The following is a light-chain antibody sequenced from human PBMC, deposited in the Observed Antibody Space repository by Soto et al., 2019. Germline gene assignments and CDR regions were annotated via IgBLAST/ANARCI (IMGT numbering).Light chain of an antibody. CDR3: QQAYGFPVT. CDR1: KSIISW. Sequence: DIQITQSPSTVSASGGDRVTITFRAGKSIISWLAWYQQQPGRAPKLLIYAASILQSGVPSRFSGSGFGTDFTLTINSLQPEDFATYYCQQAYGFPVTFGQGTLLEI. CDR2: AAS. V-gene: IGKV1-12*01. J-gene: IGKJ5*01.